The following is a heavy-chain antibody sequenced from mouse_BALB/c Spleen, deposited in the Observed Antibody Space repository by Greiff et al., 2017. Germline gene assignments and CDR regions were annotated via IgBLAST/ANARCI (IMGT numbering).Heavy chain of an antibody. Sequence: EVKLQESGPELVKPGASVKMSCKASGYTFTSYVMHWVKQKPGQGLEWIGYINPYNDGTKYNEKFKGKATLTSDKSSSTAYMELSSLTSEDSAVYYCARKDYRAYYAMDYWGQGTSVTVSS. CDR2: INPYNDGT. V-gene: IGHV1-14*01. D-gene: IGHD2-14*01. CDR1: GYTFTSYV. J-gene: IGHJ4*01. CDR3: ARKDYRAYYAMDY.